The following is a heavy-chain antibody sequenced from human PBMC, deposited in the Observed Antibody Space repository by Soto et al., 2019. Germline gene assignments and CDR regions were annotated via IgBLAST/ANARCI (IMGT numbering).Heavy chain of an antibody. V-gene: IGHV1-69*13. CDR2: IIPIFGTA. Sequence: GASVKVSCKASGGTFSSYAISWVRQAPGQGLEWMGGIIPIFGTANYAQKFQGRVTITADESTSTAYMELSSLRSEGTAVYYCAREKVGLLTVAFDIWGQGTMVTVSS. CDR3: AREKVGLLTVAFDI. J-gene: IGHJ3*02. D-gene: IGHD1-26*01. CDR1: GGTFSSYA.